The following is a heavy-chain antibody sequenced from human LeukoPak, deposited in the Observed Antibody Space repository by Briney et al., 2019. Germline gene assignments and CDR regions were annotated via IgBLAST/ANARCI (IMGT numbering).Heavy chain of an antibody. CDR1: GFTFRSYA. CDR3: AKHLHLYPSGSPVGD. Sequence: PGGSLRLSCAASGFTFRSYALSWVRQAPGRGLEWVSFISGSGTSTYYADSVKGRFTISRDNSQSTLYLYMNSLRADDTAVYYCAKHLHLYPSGSPVGDWGQGTLVTVSS. CDR2: ISGSGTST. V-gene: IGHV3-23*01. J-gene: IGHJ4*02. D-gene: IGHD3-10*01.